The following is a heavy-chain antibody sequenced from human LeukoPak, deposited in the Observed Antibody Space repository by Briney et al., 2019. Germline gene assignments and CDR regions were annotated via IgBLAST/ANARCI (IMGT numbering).Heavy chain of an antibody. CDR2: INPNIGGT. Sequence: ASVKVSCKASGYTFTGYYMHWVRQAPGQGLEWMGRINPNIGGTIYAQKFQGRVTMTRDTSISTAYMELSSLRSDDMAVYYCARGYTSNWDNWFGPWGQGTPVTVSS. V-gene: IGHV1-2*06. J-gene: IGHJ5*02. CDR1: GYTFTGYY. D-gene: IGHD6-19*01. CDR3: ARGYTSNWDNWFGP.